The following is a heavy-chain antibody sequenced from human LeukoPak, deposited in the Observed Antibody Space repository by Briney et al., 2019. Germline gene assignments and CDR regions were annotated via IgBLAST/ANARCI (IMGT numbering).Heavy chain of an antibody. D-gene: IGHD3-3*01. CDR3: AKRSTYYDFWSGIDF. V-gene: IGHV3-23*01. Sequence: GGSLRLSCAASGFTFSSYAMSWVRQAPGKGLEWVSAISGSGGSTYYADSVKGRFTISRDNSKNTLYLQMNSLRAEDTAVYYCAKRSTYYDFWSGIDFWGQGTLVTVSS. CDR2: ISGSGGST. CDR1: GFTFSSYA. J-gene: IGHJ4*02.